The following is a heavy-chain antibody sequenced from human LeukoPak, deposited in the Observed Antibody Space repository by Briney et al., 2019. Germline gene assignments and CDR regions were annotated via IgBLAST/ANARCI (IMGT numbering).Heavy chain of an antibody. Sequence: GGSLRLSCAASGFTFSSYSMNWVRQAPGKGLEWVSSISSSSSYIYYADSVKGRFTISRDNAKNSLSLQMNSLRAEDTAVYYCAREAVAGGLIDYWGQGTLVTVSS. CDR1: GFTFSSYS. J-gene: IGHJ4*02. CDR2: ISSSSSYI. CDR3: AREAVAGGLIDY. D-gene: IGHD6-19*01. V-gene: IGHV3-21*01.